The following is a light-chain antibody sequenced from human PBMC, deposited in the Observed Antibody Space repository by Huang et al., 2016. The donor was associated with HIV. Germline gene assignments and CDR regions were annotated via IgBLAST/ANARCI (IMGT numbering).Light chain of an antibody. J-gene: IGKJ1*01. CDR3: QQRSNWPRT. CDR1: QSVSSD. CDR2: DAS. V-gene: IGKV3-11*01. Sequence: EIVLTQSPATLSVSPGERATLSCRAGQSVSSDLDWYQQKPGQAPMLLIYDASNRATGIPARFSGSGSGTDFSLTSSSLEPEDFAVYYCQQRSNWPRTFGQGTKVEIK.